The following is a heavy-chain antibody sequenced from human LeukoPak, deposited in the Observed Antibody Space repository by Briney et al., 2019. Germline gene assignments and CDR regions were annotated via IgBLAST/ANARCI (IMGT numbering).Heavy chain of an antibody. CDR2: IYSGGST. CDR1: RFTFSSYS. V-gene: IGHV3-53*01. J-gene: IGHJ3*02. Sequence: PGGSLRLSCAASRFTFSSYSMNWVRQAPGKGLEWVSVIYSGGSTYYADSVKGRFTISRDNSKNTLYLQMNSLRAEDTAVYYCASHYGSGKIDIWGQGTMVTVSS. CDR3: ASHYGSGKIDI. D-gene: IGHD3-10*01.